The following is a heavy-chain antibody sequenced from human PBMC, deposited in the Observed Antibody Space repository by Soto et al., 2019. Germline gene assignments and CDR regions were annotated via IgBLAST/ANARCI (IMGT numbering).Heavy chain of an antibody. J-gene: IGHJ5*02. CDR3: AKDLPPDYYDILTGPFNWFDP. CDR2: ISGSGGST. CDR1: GFTFSSYA. Sequence: GGSLRLSCAASGFTFSSYAMSWVRQAPGKGQEWVSAISGSGGSTYYADSVKGRFTISRDNSKNTLYLQMNSLRAEDTAVYYCAKDLPPDYYDILTGPFNWFDPWGQGTLVTVSS. D-gene: IGHD3-9*01. V-gene: IGHV3-23*01.